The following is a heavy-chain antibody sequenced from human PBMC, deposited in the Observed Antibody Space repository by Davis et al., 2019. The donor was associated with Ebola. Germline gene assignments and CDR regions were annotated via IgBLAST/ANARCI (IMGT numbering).Heavy chain of an antibody. CDR1: GGTFSSYA. CDR2: IIPILGIA. D-gene: IGHD1-7*01. Sequence: SVKVSCKASGGTFSSYAISWVRQAPGQGLEWMGRIIPILGIANYAQKFQGRVTITADKSTSTAYMELRSLRSDDTAVYYCARHNWNYDVLDYWGQGTLVTVSS. V-gene: IGHV1-69*04. J-gene: IGHJ4*02. CDR3: ARHNWNYDVLDY.